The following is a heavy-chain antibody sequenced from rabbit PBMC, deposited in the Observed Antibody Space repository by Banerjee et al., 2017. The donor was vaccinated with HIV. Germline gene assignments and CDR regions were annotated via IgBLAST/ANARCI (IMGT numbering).Heavy chain of an antibody. D-gene: IGHD6-1*01. CDR1: GFDLSTYYY. CDR3: AREGYYYPYGDWSYFNL. CDR2: INAGSSGST. V-gene: IGHV1S40*01. J-gene: IGHJ4*01. Sequence: QSLEESGGDLVKPGASLTLTCTASGFDLSTYYYMCWVRQAPGKGLEWIACINAGSSGSTYYATWAKGRFTISKTSSTTVTLQMTSLTAADTASYFCAREGYYYPYGDWSYFNLWGQGTLVTVS.